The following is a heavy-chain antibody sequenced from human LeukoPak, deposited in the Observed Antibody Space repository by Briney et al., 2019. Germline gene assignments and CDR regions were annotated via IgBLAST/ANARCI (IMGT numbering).Heavy chain of an antibody. J-gene: IGHJ3*02. V-gene: IGHV5-10-1*01. Sequence: KSGESLKISCKVSGYSFTSYWISWVRQMPGKGLEWMGRIDPSDSYTNYRPSFQGHVTISADKSISTAYLQWSSLKASDTAAYYCARRGSSGYYADTFDIWGQGTMVTVSS. CDR3: ARRGSSGYYADTFDI. CDR2: IDPSDSYT. D-gene: IGHD3-22*01. CDR1: GYSFTSYW.